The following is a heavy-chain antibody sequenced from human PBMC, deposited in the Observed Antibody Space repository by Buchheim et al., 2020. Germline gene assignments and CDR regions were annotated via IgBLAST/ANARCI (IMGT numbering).Heavy chain of an antibody. CDR1: GGSISSGGYS. V-gene: IGHV4-31*03. CDR2: IYYTGIT. D-gene: IGHD2-2*01. Sequence: QVQLQESGPGLVKPSQTLSLTCTVSGGSISSGGYSWSWVRQHPAEGLEYIGYIYYTGITYYNPSLLGRATISVDTSENQVSLELRSVTAADTALYYCATQEGHSSSWLQYWGQGTL. J-gene: IGHJ4*02. CDR3: ATQEGHSSSWLQY.